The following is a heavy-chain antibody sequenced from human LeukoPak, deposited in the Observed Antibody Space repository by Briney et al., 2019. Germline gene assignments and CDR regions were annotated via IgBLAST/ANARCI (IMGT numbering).Heavy chain of an antibody. CDR2: INPNRCST. Sequence: GASVKVFCKASGYTFTGYYMHWVRQAPGQGLEWMGRINPNRCSTNYAQKFQGRVTMTRDTSISTAYMELSRLRSDDTAVYYCARGTGTSHYYYDYYMDVWGKGTTVTVSS. CDR3: ARGTGTSHYYYDYYMDV. V-gene: IGHV1-2*06. CDR1: GYTFTGYY. J-gene: IGHJ6*03. D-gene: IGHD2-2*01.